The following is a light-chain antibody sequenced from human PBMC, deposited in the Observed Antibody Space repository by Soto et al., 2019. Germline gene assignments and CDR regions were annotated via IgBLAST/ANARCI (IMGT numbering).Light chain of an antibody. J-gene: IGKJ4*01. CDR1: QSISSY. Sequence: DIQMTQSPSSLSASVGDRVTITCRASQSISSYLYWYQQKPGKAPKLLIYAAYSLQSGLPSRFSGSGSGTDFTLTISSLQPEDFATYYCQQSYSTPLTFGGGTQVEIK. CDR3: QQSYSTPLT. CDR2: AAY. V-gene: IGKV1-39*01.